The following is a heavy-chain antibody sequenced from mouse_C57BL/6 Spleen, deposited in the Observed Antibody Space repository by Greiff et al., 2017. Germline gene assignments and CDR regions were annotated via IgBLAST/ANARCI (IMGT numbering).Heavy chain of an antibody. J-gene: IGHJ2*01. Sequence: QVQLKQPGAELVRPGSSVKLSCKASGYTFTSYWMHWVKQRPIPGLEWIGNIDPSASNTHYNQKFKYKATLTLAHSSSTAYLQLSSLTSEDTAVYYGARQYITTVVALDYWGQGTTLTVSS. CDR2: IDPSASNT. V-gene: IGHV1-52*01. D-gene: IGHD1-1*01. CDR1: GYTFTSYW. CDR3: ARQYITTVVALDY.